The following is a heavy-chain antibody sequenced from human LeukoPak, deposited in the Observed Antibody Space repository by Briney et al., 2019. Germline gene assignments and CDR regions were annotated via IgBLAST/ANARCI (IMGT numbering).Heavy chain of an antibody. Sequence: VASVKVSCKASGGTFSSYAISWVRQAPGQGLEWMGGIIPIFGTANYAQKFQGRVTITADESTSTAYMELSSLRFEDTAVYYCARGIVVQPSANWFDPWGQGTPVTVSS. CDR3: ARGIVVQPSANWFDP. CDR2: IIPIFGTA. J-gene: IGHJ5*02. CDR1: GGTFSSYA. D-gene: IGHD2-2*01. V-gene: IGHV1-69*01.